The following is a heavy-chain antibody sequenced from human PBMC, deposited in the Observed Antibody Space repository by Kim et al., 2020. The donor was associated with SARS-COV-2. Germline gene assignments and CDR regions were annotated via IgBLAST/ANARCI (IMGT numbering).Heavy chain of an antibody. CDR2: ISSSSIYT. J-gene: IGHJ5*02. Sequence: GSLRLSCSASGFTFSNYYMSWIRQAPGKGLEWVSYISSSSIYTNYAGSVKGRFTISRDNAKNSLYLQMNSLRAEDTAVYFCARGSSGSYNWFDPWGQGT. D-gene: IGHD3-10*01. V-gene: IGHV3-11*06. CDR1: GFTFSNYY. CDR3: ARGSSGSYNWFDP.